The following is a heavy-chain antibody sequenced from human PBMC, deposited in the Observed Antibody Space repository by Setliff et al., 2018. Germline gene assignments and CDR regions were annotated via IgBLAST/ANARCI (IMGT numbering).Heavy chain of an antibody. V-gene: IGHV1-69*10. CDR2: IIPILGIA. D-gene: IGHD6-19*01. CDR1: GGTFSSYA. CDR3: AREGGAYSSGGYYFDY. J-gene: IGHJ4*02. Sequence: ASVKVSCKASGGTFSSYAISWVRQAPGQGLEWMGGIIPILGIANYAQKFQGRVTITTDESTSTAYMELSSLRSEDTAVYYCAREGGAYSSGGYYFDYWGQGTLVTVSS.